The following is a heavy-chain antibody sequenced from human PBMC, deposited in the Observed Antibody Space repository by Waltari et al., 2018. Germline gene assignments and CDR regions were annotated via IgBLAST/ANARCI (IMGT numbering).Heavy chain of an antibody. CDR1: SG. Sequence: SGGSCVRQSPQSGREWIGQVIGSGRSNYSPSFASRVTVSLDTSNNEFYLKVTAATAADTAVYYCARDRGRGLYLDTWGPGTVVTVSP. D-gene: IGHD2-15*01. CDR3: ARDRGRGLYLDT. J-gene: IGHJ5*02. CDR2: VIGSGRS. V-gene: IGHV4-4*06.